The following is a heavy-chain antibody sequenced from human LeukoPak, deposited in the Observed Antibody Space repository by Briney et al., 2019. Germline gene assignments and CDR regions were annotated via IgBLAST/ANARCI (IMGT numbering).Heavy chain of an antibody. CDR1: GGTFSSYA. J-gene: IGHJ4*02. D-gene: IGHD6-6*01. V-gene: IGHV1-69*06. CDR2: IIPIFGTA. CDR3: ARGGSAIAARPVDY. Sequence: VKVSCKASGGTFSSYAISWVRQAPGQGLEWMGGIIPIFGTANYAQKFQGRVTITADKSTSTAYMELSSLRSEDTAVYYCARGGSAIAARPVDYWGQGTLVTVSS.